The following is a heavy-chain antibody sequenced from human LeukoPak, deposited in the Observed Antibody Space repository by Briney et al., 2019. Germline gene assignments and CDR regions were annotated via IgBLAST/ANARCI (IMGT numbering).Heavy chain of an antibody. CDR2: ISSSGSTI. D-gene: IGHD2-15*01. CDR1: GFNFNNYW. CDR3: AKFSRAADSY. J-gene: IGHJ4*02. Sequence: GGSLRLSCAASGFNFNNYWMTWVRQAPGKGLEWVSYISSSGSTIYYADSVKGRFTISRDNAKNSLYLQMNSLRAEDTAVYYCAKFSRAADSYWGQGTLVTVSS. V-gene: IGHV3-48*04.